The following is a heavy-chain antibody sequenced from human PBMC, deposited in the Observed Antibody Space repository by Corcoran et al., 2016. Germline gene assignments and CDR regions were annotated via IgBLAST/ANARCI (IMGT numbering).Heavy chain of an antibody. V-gene: IGHV1-18*01. J-gene: IGHJ6*02. CDR1: GYTFTSSG. Sequence: QVQLVQSGAEVKKPGASVKVSCKASGYTFTSSGISWVRQAPGQGLEWMGWISAYNGNTNYAQKLQGRVTMTTDTSTSTAYMELRSLRSDDTDVYYCAGCDEVTYYYYYGMDVWGQGTTVTVSS. CDR2: ISAYNGNT. CDR3: AGCDEVTYYYYYGMDV. D-gene: IGHD2-21*02.